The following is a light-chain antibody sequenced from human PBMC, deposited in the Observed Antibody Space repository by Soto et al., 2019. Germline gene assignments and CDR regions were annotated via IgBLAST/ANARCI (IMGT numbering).Light chain of an antibody. CDR2: EVS. V-gene: IGLV2-14*01. Sequence: QAALTQPASVSGSPGQSITISCTGSSNDVGGYNYVSWYQQYPGKAPILIIYEVSNRRSGVSNRFSGSKSGDTASLTISGLQAEDEADYYCSSYTGGTTWAFGGGTKLAVL. J-gene: IGLJ3*02. CDR1: SNDVGGYNY. CDR3: SSYTGGTTWA.